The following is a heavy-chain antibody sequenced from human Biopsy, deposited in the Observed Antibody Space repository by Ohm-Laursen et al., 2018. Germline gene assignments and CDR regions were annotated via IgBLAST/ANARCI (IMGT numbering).Heavy chain of an antibody. CDR2: INPNSGVT. CDR1: AYSFVDHR. CDR3: ARDPRYGYGSYFDY. Sequence: GSSVKVSCKVSAYSFVDHRIHWVRQAPGQGLEWMGWINPNSGVTNYAQRFQGRVTMTRDTSISTAYMEVSRLRSDDTAVYYCARDPRYGYGSYFDYWGQGTLVAVSS. V-gene: IGHV1-2*02. J-gene: IGHJ4*02. D-gene: IGHD3-10*01.